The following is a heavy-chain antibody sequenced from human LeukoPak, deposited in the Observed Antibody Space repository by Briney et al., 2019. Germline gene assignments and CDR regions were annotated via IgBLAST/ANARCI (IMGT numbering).Heavy chain of an antibody. D-gene: IGHD5-12*01. CDR3: ARGGDIVATIDY. CDR2: ISGSGGST. Sequence: GGSLRLSCAASGFTFSSYAMTWVRQAPGKGLEWVSGISGSGGSTYYADSVKGRFTISRDNSKNTLYLQMNSLRAEDTAVYYCARGGDIVATIDYWGQGTLVTVSS. CDR1: GFTFSSYA. J-gene: IGHJ4*02. V-gene: IGHV3-23*01.